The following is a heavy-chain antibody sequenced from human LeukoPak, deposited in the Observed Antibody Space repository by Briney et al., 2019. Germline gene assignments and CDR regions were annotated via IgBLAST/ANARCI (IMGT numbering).Heavy chain of an antibody. CDR2: ISYDGSNK. V-gene: IGHV3-30*18. J-gene: IGHJ6*02. CDR3: AKTYDSDYYYGMDV. Sequence: PGGSLRLSCAASGFTFSSYGMHWVRQAPGKGLEWVAVISYDGSNKYYADSVKGRFTISRDNSKNTLYLQMNSLRAEDTAVYYCAKTYDSDYYYGMDVWGQGTTVTVSS. CDR1: GFTFSSYG. D-gene: IGHD5-12*01.